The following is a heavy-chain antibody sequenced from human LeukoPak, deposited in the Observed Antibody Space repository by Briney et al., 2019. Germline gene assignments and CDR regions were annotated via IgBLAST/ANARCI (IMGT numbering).Heavy chain of an antibody. J-gene: IGHJ4*02. CDR2: ISYDGSNK. Sequence: GGSLRLSCAASGFTFSSYAMHWVRQAPGKGLEWVAVISYDGSNKYYADSVKGRFTISRDNSKNTLYLQMNSLRAEETAVYYCATPLGYYDSSAPKSWGQGTLVTVSS. D-gene: IGHD3-22*01. CDR1: GFTFSSYA. CDR3: ATPLGYYDSSAPKS. V-gene: IGHV3-30*04.